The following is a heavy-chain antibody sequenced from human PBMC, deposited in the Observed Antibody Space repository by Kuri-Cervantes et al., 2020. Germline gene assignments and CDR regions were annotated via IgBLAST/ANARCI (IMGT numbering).Heavy chain of an antibody. Sequence: ASVKVSCKASGYTFTYRYLHWVRQAPGKGLEWMGGFDPEDGETIYAQKFQGRVTMTEDTSTDTAYMELSSLRSEDTAVYYCATDQVEWLLLSWGQGTLVTVSS. J-gene: IGHJ4*02. CDR1: GYTFTYRY. V-gene: IGHV1-24*01. CDR3: ATDQVEWLLLS. D-gene: IGHD3-22*01. CDR2: FDPEDGET.